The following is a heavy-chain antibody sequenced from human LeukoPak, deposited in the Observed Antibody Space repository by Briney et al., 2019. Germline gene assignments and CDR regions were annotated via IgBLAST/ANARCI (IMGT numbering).Heavy chain of an antibody. D-gene: IGHD2-15*01. CDR3: ARDIKGVRPGYCSGGSCEDDY. J-gene: IGHJ4*02. CDR1: GGTFSSYA. V-gene: IGHV1-69*04. CDR2: IIPILGIA. Sequence: ASVKVSCKASGGTFSSYAISWVRQAPGQGLEWMGRIIPILGIANYTQKFQGRVTITADKSTSTAYMELSSLRSEDTAVYYCARDIKGVRPGYCSGGSCEDDYWGQGTLVTVSS.